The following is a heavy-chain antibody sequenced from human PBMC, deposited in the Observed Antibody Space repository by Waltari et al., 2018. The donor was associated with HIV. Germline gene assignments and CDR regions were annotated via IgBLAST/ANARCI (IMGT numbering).Heavy chain of an antibody. V-gene: IGHV4-39*01. Sequence: QLQLQESGPGLVKPSETLSLTCTVSGGSISSSSYYWGWIRQPPGKGLEWIGSIYYSGSTYYNPSLKSRVTISVDTSKNQFSLKLSSVTTADTAVYYCARGPDTLVVVAATENWFDPWGQGTLVTVSS. CDR2: IYYSGST. D-gene: IGHD2-15*01. CDR3: ARGPDTLVVVAATENWFDP. CDR1: GGSISSSSYY. J-gene: IGHJ5*02.